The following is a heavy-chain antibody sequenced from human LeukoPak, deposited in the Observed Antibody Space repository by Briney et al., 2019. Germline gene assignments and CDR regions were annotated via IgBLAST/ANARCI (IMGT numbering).Heavy chain of an antibody. CDR3: AKDPDGDYGNWFDP. V-gene: IGHV3-23*01. D-gene: IGHD4-17*01. Sequence: QPGGSLRLSCAASGFTFSSYAMSWVRQAPGKGLEWVSVISGSGGCTYYADSVKGRFTISRDNSKNTLYLQMNSLRAEDTAVYYCAKDPDGDYGNWFDPWGQGTLVTVSS. J-gene: IGHJ5*02. CDR1: GFTFSSYA. CDR2: ISGSGGCT.